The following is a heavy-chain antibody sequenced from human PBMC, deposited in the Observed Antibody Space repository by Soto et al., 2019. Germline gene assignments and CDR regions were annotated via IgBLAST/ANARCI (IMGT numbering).Heavy chain of an antibody. Sequence: EVQLVESGGGLVQPGGSLRLSCAASGFTFSSYAMHWVRQAPGKGLEYVSAISSNGGSTYYANSVKGRFTISRDNSKNTLYLQMGSLRAEDMAVYYCARGLIGLRGAFDIWGQGTMVTVSS. CDR3: ARGLIGLRGAFDI. CDR1: GFTFSSYA. V-gene: IGHV3-64*01. J-gene: IGHJ3*02. CDR2: ISSNGGST. D-gene: IGHD4-17*01.